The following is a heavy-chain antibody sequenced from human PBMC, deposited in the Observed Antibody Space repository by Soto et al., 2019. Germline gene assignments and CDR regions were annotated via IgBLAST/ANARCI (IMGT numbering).Heavy chain of an antibody. CDR2: IIPIFGTA. Sequence: SGKVCFKACGGTFSSYAISLVRQAPGQGLEWMGGIIPIFGTANYAQKFQGRVTITADKSTSTAYMELSSLRSEDTAVYYCARGPYSSGWYWFDPWGQGTLVTVSS. D-gene: IGHD6-19*01. J-gene: IGHJ5*02. CDR1: GGTFSSYA. V-gene: IGHV1-69*06. CDR3: ARGPYSSGWYWFDP.